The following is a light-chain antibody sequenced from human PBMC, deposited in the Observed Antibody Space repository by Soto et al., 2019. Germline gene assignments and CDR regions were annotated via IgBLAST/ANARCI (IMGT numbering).Light chain of an antibody. J-gene: IGKJ1*01. CDR3: QQYSSYPWT. CDR2: KAS. CDR1: QSISSW. V-gene: IGKV1-5*03. Sequence: DLQMTQSPSTLSASVGDRVTITCRASQSISSWLAWYQQKPGKAPKLLIYKASSLESGVPSRFSGSESGTEFTLTISSLQPDDFATYYCQQYSSYPWTFGQGTKVEIK.